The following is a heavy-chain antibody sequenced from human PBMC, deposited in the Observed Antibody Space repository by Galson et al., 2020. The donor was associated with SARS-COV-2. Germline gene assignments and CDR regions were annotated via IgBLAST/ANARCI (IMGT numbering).Heavy chain of an antibody. J-gene: IGHJ6*02. Sequence: GESLKISCAASGFTFSSYGMHWVRQAPGKGLEWVAVISYDGSNKYYADSVKGRFTISRDNSKNTLYLQMNSLRAEDTAVYYCARAAKATYYYGMDVWGQGTTVTVSS. CDR2: ISYDGSNK. CDR1: GFTFSSYG. CDR3: ARAAKATYYYGMDV. V-gene: IGHV3-30*03.